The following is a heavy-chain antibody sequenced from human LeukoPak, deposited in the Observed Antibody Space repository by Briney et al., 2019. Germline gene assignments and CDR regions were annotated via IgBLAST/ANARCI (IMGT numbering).Heavy chain of an antibody. CDR2: ISYDGSNK. J-gene: IGHJ5*02. CDR1: GFTFSSYA. Sequence: PGGSLRLSCAASGFTFSSYAMHWVRQAPGKGLEWVAVISYDGSNKYYADSVKGRFTISRDNSKNTLYLQMNSLRAEDTALYYCAKDRTPYSSSSSWFDPWGQGTLVTVSS. D-gene: IGHD6-6*01. V-gene: IGHV3-30*04. CDR3: AKDRTPYSSSSSWFDP.